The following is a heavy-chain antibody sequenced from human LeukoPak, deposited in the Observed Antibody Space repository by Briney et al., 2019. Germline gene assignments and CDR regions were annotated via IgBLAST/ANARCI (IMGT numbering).Heavy chain of an antibody. CDR3: ARIWDCGGDCLKY. CDR2: IYPGDSDT. J-gene: IGHJ4*02. Sequence: HGESLKISCKGSGYSFTSYWIGWVRQMPGKGLEWMGIIYPGDSDTRYSPSFQGQVTISADKSINTAYLQWSTLKASDSAMYYCARIWDCGGDCLKYWGQGTLVTVSS. V-gene: IGHV5-51*01. D-gene: IGHD2-21*02. CDR1: GYSFTSYW.